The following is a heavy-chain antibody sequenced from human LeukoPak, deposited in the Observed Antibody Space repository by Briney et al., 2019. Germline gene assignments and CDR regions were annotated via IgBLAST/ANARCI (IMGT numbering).Heavy chain of an antibody. D-gene: IGHD3-22*01. Sequence: SETLSLTCTVSGGSISSYYWSWIRQPPGKGLEWIGYIYYSGSTNYNPSLRSRVTISEDTSKNQFSLDLRSVTAADTAVYYCARGPHYHDSSGYSPSYSYAMDVWGQGTTVTVSS. V-gene: IGHV4-59*01. CDR3: ARGPHYHDSSGYSPSYSYAMDV. J-gene: IGHJ6*02. CDR1: GGSISSYY. CDR2: IYYSGST.